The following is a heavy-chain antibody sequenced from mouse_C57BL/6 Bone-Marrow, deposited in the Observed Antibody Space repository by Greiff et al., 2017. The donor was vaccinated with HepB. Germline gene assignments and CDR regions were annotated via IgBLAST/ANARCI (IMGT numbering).Heavy chain of an antibody. V-gene: IGHV3-6*01. CDR3: AKGGKYGNYLFAY. D-gene: IGHD2-10*02. Sequence: EVQLQQSGPGLVKPSQSLSLTCSVTGYSITSGYYWNWIRQFPGNKLEWMGYISYDGSNNYNPSLKNRISITRDTSKNQFFLKLNSVTTEDTATYYCAKGGKYGNYLFAYWGQGTLVTVSA. CDR2: ISYDGSN. CDR1: GYSITSGYY. J-gene: IGHJ3*01.